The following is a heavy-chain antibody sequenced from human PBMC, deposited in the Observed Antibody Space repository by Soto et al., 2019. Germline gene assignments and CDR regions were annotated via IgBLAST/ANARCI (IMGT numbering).Heavy chain of an antibody. J-gene: IGHJ6*02. Sequence: QVQLVQSGAEVKKPGSSVKVSCKASGGTFSSYAISWVRQAPGQGLEWMGGIIPIFGTANYAQKFQGRVTITADESTSTDYMELSSLRSEDTAVYYCARVDSNPDFGIYGMDVWGQGTTVTVSS. V-gene: IGHV1-69*01. CDR3: ARVDSNPDFGIYGMDV. D-gene: IGHD4-4*01. CDR1: GGTFSSYA. CDR2: IIPIFGTA.